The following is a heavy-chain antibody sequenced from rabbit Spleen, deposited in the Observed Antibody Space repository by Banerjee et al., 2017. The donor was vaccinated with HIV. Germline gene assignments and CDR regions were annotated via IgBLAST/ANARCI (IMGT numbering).Heavy chain of an antibody. CDR3: ARDTGSSFSSYGMDL. CDR1: GFSFSSSDY. D-gene: IGHD8-1*01. J-gene: IGHJ6*01. CDR2: INAITGKA. V-gene: IGHV1S40*01. Sequence: QSLEEFGGGLVQPEGSLALTCKASGFSFSSSDYICWVRQAPGKGLEWIACINAITGKAVYASWAKGRFTCSKTSSTTVTLQMTRLTAADTATYFCARDTGSSFSSYGMDLWGPGTLVTVS.